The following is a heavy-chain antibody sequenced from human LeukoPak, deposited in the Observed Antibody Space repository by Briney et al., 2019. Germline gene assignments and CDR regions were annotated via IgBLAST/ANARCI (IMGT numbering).Heavy chain of an antibody. Sequence: GGSLRLSCAASGFTFDDYAMHWVRQAPGKGLEWVSGISWNSGSIGYADSVKGRFTISRDNAKNSLYLQMNGLRAEDTALYYCAKVTSSGSWDYFDYWGQGTLVTVSS. D-gene: IGHD3-22*01. CDR1: GFTFDDYA. CDR3: AKVTSSGSWDYFDY. V-gene: IGHV3-9*01. J-gene: IGHJ4*02. CDR2: ISWNSGSI.